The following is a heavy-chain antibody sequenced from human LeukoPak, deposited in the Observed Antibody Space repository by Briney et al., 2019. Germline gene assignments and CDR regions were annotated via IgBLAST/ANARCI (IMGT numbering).Heavy chain of an antibody. D-gene: IGHD6-13*01. J-gene: IGHJ6*03. Sequence: PGGSLRLSCAASGFTFSSYAMSWVRQAPGKGLEWVSAISGSGGSTYYADSVKGRFTISRDNSKNTLYLQMNSLRAEDTAVYYCARVRGGYSSSRGLWAQEPYYYYYYMDVWGKGTTVTVSS. CDR3: ARVRGGYSSSRGLWAQEPYYYYYYMDV. CDR1: GFTFSSYA. V-gene: IGHV3-23*01. CDR2: ISGSGGST.